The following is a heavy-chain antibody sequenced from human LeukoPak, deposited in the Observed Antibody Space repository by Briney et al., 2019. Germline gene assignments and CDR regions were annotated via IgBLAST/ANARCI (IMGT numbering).Heavy chain of an antibody. V-gene: IGHV4-30-2*01. J-gene: IGHJ6*03. Sequence: SETLSLTCTVSGGSISSGSYYWSWIRQPPGKGLEWIGYIYHSGSTYYNPSLKSRVTISVDRSKNQFSLKLSSVTAADTAVYYCASSDDRIGYYMDVWGKGTTVTVSS. CDR1: GGSISSGSYY. CDR2: IYHSGST. CDR3: ASSDDRIGYYMDV. D-gene: IGHD2-21*01.